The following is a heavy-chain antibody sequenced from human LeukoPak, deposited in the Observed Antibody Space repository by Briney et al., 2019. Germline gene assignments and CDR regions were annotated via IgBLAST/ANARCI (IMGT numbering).Heavy chain of an antibody. CDR2: INPYNGNT. Sequence: ASVKVSRKASGYTFTNYGITWVRQAPGQGPAWMGHINPYNGNTNYAQNLQGRVTMTTDTSPSTAYMELRSLTFDDTAVYYCARVTGSSISSRSLLYWGQGTPVTVSS. CDR1: GYTFTNYG. J-gene: IGHJ4*02. D-gene: IGHD6-6*01. V-gene: IGHV1-18*01. CDR3: ARVTGSSISSRSLLY.